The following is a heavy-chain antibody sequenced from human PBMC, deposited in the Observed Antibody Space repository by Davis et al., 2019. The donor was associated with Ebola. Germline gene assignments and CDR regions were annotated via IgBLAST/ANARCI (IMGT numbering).Heavy chain of an antibody. CDR2: IRGDGSEQ. Sequence: ETLSLTCAVYGGSFSGYYWSWIRQPPGKGLDWVANIRGDGSEQSYVDSVKGRFTISRDNAKNSLYLEMNSLRAEDTAVFYCARDRWPNLASYYGMDVWGQGTTVTVSS. CDR3: ARDRWPNLASYYGMDV. CDR1: GGSFSGYY. J-gene: IGHJ6*02. V-gene: IGHV3-7*01. D-gene: IGHD4-23*01.